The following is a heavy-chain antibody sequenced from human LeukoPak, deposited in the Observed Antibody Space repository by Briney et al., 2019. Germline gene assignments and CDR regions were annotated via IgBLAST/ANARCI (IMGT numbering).Heavy chain of an antibody. CDR3: ARDKGYSGYEASGQYTRQGAFDI. CDR1: RFTFSDYY. V-gene: IGHV3-11*06. D-gene: IGHD5-12*01. Sequence: PGGSLRLSCAASRFTFSDYYISWIRQAPGKGLEWVSYISSSSSYTNCADSVKGRFTISRDNAKNSLYLQMNSLRAEDTAVYYCARDKGYSGYEASGQYTRQGAFDIWGQGTMVTVSS. CDR2: ISSSSSYT. J-gene: IGHJ3*02.